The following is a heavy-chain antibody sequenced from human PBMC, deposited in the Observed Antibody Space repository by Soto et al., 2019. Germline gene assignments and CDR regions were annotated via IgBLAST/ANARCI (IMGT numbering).Heavy chain of an antibody. J-gene: IGHJ5*02. CDR1: GFTFRSYW. V-gene: IGHV3-74*01. Sequence: GGSLRLSCAASGFTFRSYWMHWVRQAPGKGLVWVSRINSDGSSTSYADSVKGRFTISRDNAKNTLYLQMNSLRAEDTAVYYCARDLGGSYWPNWFDPWGQGTLVTVS. D-gene: IGHD1-26*01. CDR2: INSDGSST. CDR3: ARDLGGSYWPNWFDP.